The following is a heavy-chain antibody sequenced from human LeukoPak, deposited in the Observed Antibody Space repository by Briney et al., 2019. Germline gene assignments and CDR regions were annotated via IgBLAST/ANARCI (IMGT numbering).Heavy chain of an antibody. CDR3: LRGDRRDY. V-gene: IGHV3-21*06. CDR1: GFTFNTYS. J-gene: IGHJ4*02. CDR2: ISRASESI. Sequence: GGSLRLSCAASGFTFNTYSMSWVRQAPGKGLEWVSIISRASESIFYADSVKGRFTISRDNAKDSLYLQMNSLRVEDTAVYYCLRGDRRDYWGQGTLVTVSS.